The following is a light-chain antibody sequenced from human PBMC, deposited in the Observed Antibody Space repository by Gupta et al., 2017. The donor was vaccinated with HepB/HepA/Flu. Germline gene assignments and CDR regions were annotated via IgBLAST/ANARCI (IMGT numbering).Light chain of an antibody. J-gene: IGKJ1*01. CDR3: QQYYSAPWT. CDR1: QSVFYNSNNKNY. Sequence: DIVMTQSPDSLAVSLGERATINCKSSQSVFYNSNNKNYLAWYQQKPGQPPKLLIFRASTRESGVPDRISGSGSGTDFTLTISSLQAEDVAVYYCQQYYSAPWTFGPGTKVEIK. V-gene: IGKV4-1*01. CDR2: RAS.